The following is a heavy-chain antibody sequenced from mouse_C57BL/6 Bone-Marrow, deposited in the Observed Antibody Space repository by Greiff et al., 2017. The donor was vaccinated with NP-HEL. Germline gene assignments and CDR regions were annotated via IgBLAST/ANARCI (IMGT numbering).Heavy chain of an antibody. CDR2: ISDGGSYT. J-gene: IGHJ3*01. Sequence: VESGGGLVKPGGSLKLSCAASGFTFSSYAMSWVRQTPEKRLEWVATISDGGSYTYYPDNVKGRFTISRDNAKNNLYLQMSHLKSEDTAMYYCASFKFAYWGQGTLVTVSA. V-gene: IGHV5-4*01. CDR3: ASFKFAY. CDR1: GFTFSSYA.